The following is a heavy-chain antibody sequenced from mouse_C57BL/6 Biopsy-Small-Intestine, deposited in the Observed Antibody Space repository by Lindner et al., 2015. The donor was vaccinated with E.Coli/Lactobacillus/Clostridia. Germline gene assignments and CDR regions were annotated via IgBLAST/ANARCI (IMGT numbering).Heavy chain of an antibody. CDR1: GYTFTEYT. J-gene: IGHJ3*01. V-gene: IGHV1-62-2*01. Sequence: VQLQESGAELVKPGASVKLSCKASGYTFTEYTIHWVKQRSGQGLEWIGWFYPGSGSIKYNEKFKDKATLTADKSSSTVYMDLSRLTSEDSAVYFCARHEEGLYYGNFWFAYWGQGTLVTVSA. CDR3: ARHEEGLYYGNFWFAY. D-gene: IGHD2-1*01. CDR2: FYPGSGSI.